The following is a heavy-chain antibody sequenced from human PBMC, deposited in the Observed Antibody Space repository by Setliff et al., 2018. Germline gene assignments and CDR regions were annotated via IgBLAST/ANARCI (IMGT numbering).Heavy chain of an antibody. CDR1: GGAFSNYG. J-gene: IGHJ6*03. CDR2: IIPIFGTT. D-gene: IGHD2-21*02. CDR3: ARESVVAVTTTNYYYYYMDV. V-gene: IGHV1-69*05. Sequence: SVKVSCKASGGAFSNYGITWVRQAPGQGLEWMGGIIPIFGTTTYAQKFLGRVTITTDESSSTGYMELSSLRSEDTAVYFCARESVVAVTTTNYYYYYMDVWGKGTTVTVSS.